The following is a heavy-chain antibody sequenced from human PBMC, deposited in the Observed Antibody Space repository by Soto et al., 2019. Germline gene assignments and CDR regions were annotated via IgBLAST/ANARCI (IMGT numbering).Heavy chain of an antibody. CDR2: ISGSGGST. D-gene: IGHD6-13*01. V-gene: IGHV3-23*01. CDR3: AKERPPGTAAGNTPPEY. J-gene: IGHJ1*01. CDR1: EVPCGNLA. Sequence: VVPLRDWCRAAEVPCGNLAMSRVSQAQGKGLEWVSAISGSGGSTYYADSVKGRFTISRDNSKNTLYLQMNSLRAEDTAVYYCAKERPPGTAAGNTPPEY.